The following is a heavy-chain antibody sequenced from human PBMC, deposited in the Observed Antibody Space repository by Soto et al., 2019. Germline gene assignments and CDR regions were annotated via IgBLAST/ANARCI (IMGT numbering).Heavy chain of an antibody. V-gene: IGHV4-30-2*01. D-gene: IGHD3-10*01. CDR3: ARDAESGMDV. Sequence: PSGTLSLTCAVSGGSISSGGYSWSWIRQPPGKGLEWIGYIYHSGSTYYNPSLKSRVTISVDRSKNQFSLKLSSVTAADTAVYYCARDAESGMDVWGQGTTVTVSS. J-gene: IGHJ6*02. CDR1: GGSISSGGYS. CDR2: IYHSGST.